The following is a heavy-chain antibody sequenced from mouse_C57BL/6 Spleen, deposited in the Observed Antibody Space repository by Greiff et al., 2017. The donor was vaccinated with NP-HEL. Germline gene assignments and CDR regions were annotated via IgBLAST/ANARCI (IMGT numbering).Heavy chain of an antibody. D-gene: IGHD2-5*01. Sequence: QVQLQQPGAELVRPGTSVKLSCKASGYTFTSYWMHWVKQRPGQGLEWIGVIDPSDSYTNYNQKFKGKATLTVDTSSSTAYMQLSSLTSEDSAVYYCAREGGLYYSNTEESYWGQGTTLTVSS. CDR3: AREGGLYYSNTEESY. J-gene: IGHJ2*01. CDR1: GYTFTSYW. V-gene: IGHV1-59*01. CDR2: IDPSDSYT.